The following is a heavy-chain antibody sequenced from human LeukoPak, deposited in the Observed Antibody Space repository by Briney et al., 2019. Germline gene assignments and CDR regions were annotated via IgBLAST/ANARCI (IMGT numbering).Heavy chain of an antibody. CDR2: IYRGDCDT. CDR1: GYSFTSYW. Sequence: GESLQISCTGSGYSFTSYWIGWVRQMAWKGLEWMGIIYRGDCDTRYSPSFQCQVTISADKSISTAYLQWSSLKASDTAMYHCARPYYYDSSGYQYYFDYWGQGTLVTVSS. D-gene: IGHD3-22*01. V-gene: IGHV5-51*01. J-gene: IGHJ4*02. CDR3: ARPYYYDSSGYQYYFDY.